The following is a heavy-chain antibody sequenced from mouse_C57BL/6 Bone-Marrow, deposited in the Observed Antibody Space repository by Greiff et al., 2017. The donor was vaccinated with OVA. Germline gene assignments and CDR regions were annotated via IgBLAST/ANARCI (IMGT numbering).Heavy chain of an antibody. Sequence: EVKLVESGGGLVKPGGSLKLSCAASGFTFSSYAMSWVRQTPEKRLEWVATISDGGSYTYYPDNVKGRFTISRDNAKNNLYLQMSHLKSEDTAMYYCARGITTVVPLAYWGQGTLVTVSA. CDR1: GFTFSSYA. D-gene: IGHD1-1*01. CDR2: ISDGGSYT. CDR3: ARGITTVVPLAY. V-gene: IGHV5-4*03. J-gene: IGHJ3*01.